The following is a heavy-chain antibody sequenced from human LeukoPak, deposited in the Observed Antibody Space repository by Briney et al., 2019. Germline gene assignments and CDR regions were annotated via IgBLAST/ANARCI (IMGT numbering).Heavy chain of an antibody. Sequence: PGGSLRLSCAASGLPFSHSGMHWVRQAPGKGPEWVAFIRYDGSNKYYADSVKGRFTISRDNSKNALYLQMNGLRGEDTAVYYCFGITVTDVPYWGQGTLVTVSS. CDR1: GLPFSHSG. CDR2: IRYDGSNK. D-gene: IGHD1-7*01. CDR3: FGITVTDVPY. V-gene: IGHV3-30*02. J-gene: IGHJ4*02.